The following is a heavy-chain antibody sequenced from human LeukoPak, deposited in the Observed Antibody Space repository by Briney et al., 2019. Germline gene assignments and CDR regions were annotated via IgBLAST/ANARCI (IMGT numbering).Heavy chain of an antibody. CDR2: IRYDGSNK. J-gene: IGHJ4*02. D-gene: IGHD3-10*01. CDR3: ARVGGSGSYFDY. Sequence: GGSLRLSCAASGFTFSNYGMHWVRQAPGKGLEWVAFIRYDGSNKYYADSVKGRFTISRDNSKNTLYLQMNSLRAEDTAVYYCARVGGSGSYFDYWGQGTLVTVSS. V-gene: IGHV3-30*02. CDR1: GFTFSNYG.